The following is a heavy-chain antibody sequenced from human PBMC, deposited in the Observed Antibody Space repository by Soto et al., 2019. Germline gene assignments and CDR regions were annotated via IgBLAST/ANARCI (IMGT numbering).Heavy chain of an antibody. CDR1: SGSISSYY. Sequence: SETLSLTCTVSSGSISSYYWNWIRQPPGKGQEWIGYIYYSGSTNYNPSLKCRVTISVDTSKNQFYLKLSSVTAADTVVYYCARGDGYNNFLYYFDYWGQGTLVTVSS. CDR3: ARGDGYNNFLYYFDY. V-gene: IGHV4-59*01. CDR2: IYYSGST. J-gene: IGHJ4*02. D-gene: IGHD2-21*01.